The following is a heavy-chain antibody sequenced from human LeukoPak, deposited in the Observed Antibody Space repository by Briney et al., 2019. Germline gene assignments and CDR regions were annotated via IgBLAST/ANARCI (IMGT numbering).Heavy chain of an antibody. CDR1: GGSISSYY. D-gene: IGHD6-6*01. Sequence: PSETLSLTCTVSGGSISSYYWSWIRQPPGKGLEWIGYIYYSGSTNYNPSLKSRVTISVDTSKNQFSLKLSSVTAADTAVYYCAGGTLAARPGGLFDYWGQGTLVTVSS. CDR3: AGGTLAARPGGLFDY. V-gene: IGHV4-59*01. J-gene: IGHJ4*02. CDR2: IYYSGST.